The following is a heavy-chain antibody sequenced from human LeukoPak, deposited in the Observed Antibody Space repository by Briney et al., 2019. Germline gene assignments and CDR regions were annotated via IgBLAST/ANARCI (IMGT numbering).Heavy chain of an antibody. J-gene: IGHJ4*01. CDR1: GFTFSSFG. Sequence: GGSLRLSCAASGFTFSSFGMHWVRQAPGKGLEWVAGISNDGSNNYYADSVNGRFTVSRDNSKNTLYLLVNTLRGEDTAVYYCAKEMGSRSSLFYFDYWGQGTLLTVSS. CDR2: ISNDGSNN. V-gene: IGHV3-30*18. D-gene: IGHD3-10*01. CDR3: AKEMGSRSSLFYFDY.